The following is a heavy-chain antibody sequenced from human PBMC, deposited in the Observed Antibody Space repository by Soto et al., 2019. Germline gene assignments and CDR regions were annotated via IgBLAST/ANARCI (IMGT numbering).Heavy chain of an antibody. CDR1: GFTFSSYS. D-gene: IGHD3-16*01. Sequence: GGSLRLSCAASGFTFSSYSMNWVRQAPGKGLEWVSSISSSSSYIYYADSVKGRFTTSRDNAKNSLYLQMNSLRAEDTAVYYCARDRLATPGEIDYWGQGTLVTVSS. CDR3: ARDRLATPGEIDY. V-gene: IGHV3-21*01. CDR2: ISSSSSYI. J-gene: IGHJ4*02.